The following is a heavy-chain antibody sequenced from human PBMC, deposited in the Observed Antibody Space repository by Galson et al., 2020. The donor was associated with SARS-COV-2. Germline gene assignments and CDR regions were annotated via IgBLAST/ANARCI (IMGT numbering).Heavy chain of an antibody. CDR1: GGSISSSSYY. D-gene: IGHD2-15*01. V-gene: IGHV4-39*01. J-gene: IGHJ5*02. CDR2: IYYSGST. CDR3: ARHRIYCSGGSCYSGWFDP. Sequence: ETSETLLTCTVSGGSISSSSYYWGWIRQPPGKGLEWIGSIYYSGSTYYNPSLKSRVTISVDTSKNQFSLKLSSVTAADTAVYYCARHRIYCSGGSCYSGWFDPWGQGTLVTVSS.